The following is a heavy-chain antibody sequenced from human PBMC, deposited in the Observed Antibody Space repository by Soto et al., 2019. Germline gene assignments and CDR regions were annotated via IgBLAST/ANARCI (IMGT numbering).Heavy chain of an antibody. Sequence: LKISCKGSGYNFACYWIAWVRQTPGQGLEWIGLIYPGASDTRYSPSFQGQVTMSADKSISTAYLRWNSLKASDTAIYYCAGHVEVGAHVVCLDTWGEGTLVAFAS. CDR2: IYPGASDT. CDR1: GYNFACYW. V-gene: IGHV5-51*01. D-gene: IGHD1-26*01. CDR3: AGHVEVGAHVVCLDT. J-gene: IGHJ5*02.